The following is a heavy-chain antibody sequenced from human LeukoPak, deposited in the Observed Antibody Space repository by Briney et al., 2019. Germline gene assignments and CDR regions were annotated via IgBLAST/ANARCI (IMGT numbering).Heavy chain of an antibody. V-gene: IGHV3-74*01. Sequence: GGSLRLSCAASGFTVSSNYMSWVRQAPGKGLVWVSHISTDARTITYADFVKGRFTISRDNAKNSLYLQMNNLRADDTAVYYCARALDVWGKGTTVTVSS. J-gene: IGHJ6*04. CDR1: GFTVSSNY. CDR3: ARALDV. CDR2: ISTDARTI.